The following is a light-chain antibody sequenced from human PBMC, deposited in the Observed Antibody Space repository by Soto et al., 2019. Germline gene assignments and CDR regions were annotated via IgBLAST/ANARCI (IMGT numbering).Light chain of an antibody. CDR1: QGIANH. V-gene: IGKV1-27*01. Sequence: MTQSPSSLSASVGDRVTITCRASQGIANHLAWYQQKPGKAPNLLIYAASTLQSGVPSRFSGSGFGTDFTLTISSLQPEDVATYYCHKYKSAPYTFGPGTKVDI. CDR3: HKYKSAPYT. CDR2: AAS. J-gene: IGKJ3*01.